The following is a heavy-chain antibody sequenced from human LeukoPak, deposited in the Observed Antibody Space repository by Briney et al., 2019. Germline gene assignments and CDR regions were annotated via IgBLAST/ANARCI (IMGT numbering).Heavy chain of an antibody. Sequence: PSETLSLTCVVYGGSFSGFHWTWIRQPPGEGLEWIGEIIHSGSTNYNPSIKSRVTISVDTSKSQISRKLISVTAADTAVYYCARGRVIGVEAAAFDFCGQGTLVTVSS. CDR2: IIHSGST. D-gene: IGHD6-13*01. CDR1: GGSFSGFH. J-gene: IGHJ4*02. CDR3: ARGRVIGVEAAAFDF. V-gene: IGHV4-34*01.